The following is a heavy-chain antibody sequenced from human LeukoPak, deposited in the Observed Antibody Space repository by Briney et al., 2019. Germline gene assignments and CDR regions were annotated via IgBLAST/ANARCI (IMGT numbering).Heavy chain of an antibody. CDR3: ARDARVQKWFGEVIMTTTYYFDD. V-gene: IGHV4-59*12. Sequence: SSETLSLICTVSGGSISSYYWSWIRQPPGKGLEWIGYIYYSGSTNYNPSLKSRVTISVDTSKNQFSLKLTSVTAADTAVYYCARDARVQKWFGEVIMTTTYYFDDWGQGTLVTVSS. CDR1: GGSISSYY. CDR2: IYYSGST. D-gene: IGHD3-10*01. J-gene: IGHJ4*02.